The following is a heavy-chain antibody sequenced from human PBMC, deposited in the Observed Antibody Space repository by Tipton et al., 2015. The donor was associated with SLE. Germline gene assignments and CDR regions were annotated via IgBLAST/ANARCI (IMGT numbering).Heavy chain of an antibody. Sequence: SLRLSCAASGFTFSSFAVSWVRQAPGKGLEWVSSISSSGESTYYADSVKGRFTISRDNSKNTLYLQMNSLRAEDTAVYYCARRNSESGAFDMWGQGTLVTVSS. CDR1: GFTFSSFA. D-gene: IGHD3-10*01. CDR3: ARRNSESGAFDM. J-gene: IGHJ3*02. CDR2: ISSSGEST. V-gene: IGHV3-23*01.